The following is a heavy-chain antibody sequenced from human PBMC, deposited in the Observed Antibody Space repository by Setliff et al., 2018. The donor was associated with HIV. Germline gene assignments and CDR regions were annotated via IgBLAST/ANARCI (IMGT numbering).Heavy chain of an antibody. D-gene: IGHD2-8*01. CDR3: ARDLIGEETRRFDY. CDR1: GYTFTSYA. Sequence: ASVKVSCKASGYTFTSYAMNWVRQATGQGLEWMGWMNPNSGNTGYAQKFQGRVTMTTDTSTSTAYMELRSLRSDDTAVYYCARDLIGEETRRFDYWGQGTLVTVSS. J-gene: IGHJ4*02. V-gene: IGHV1-8*02. CDR2: MNPNSGNT.